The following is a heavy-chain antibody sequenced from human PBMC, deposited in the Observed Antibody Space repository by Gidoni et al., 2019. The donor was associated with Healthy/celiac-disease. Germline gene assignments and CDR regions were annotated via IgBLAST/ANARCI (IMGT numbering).Heavy chain of an antibody. D-gene: IGHD1-26*01. CDR3: ANGAISGSYYYYGMDV. CDR2: ISGSGGST. V-gene: IGHV3-23*01. J-gene: IGHJ6*02. CDR1: GFTFSSYA. Sequence: EVQLLESGGGLVQPGGSLRLSCAASGFTFSSYAMSWVRQAPGKGLEWVSAISGSGGSTYYADSVKGRFTISRDNSKNTLYLQMNSLRAEDTAVYYCANGAISGSYYYYGMDVWGQGTTVTVSS.